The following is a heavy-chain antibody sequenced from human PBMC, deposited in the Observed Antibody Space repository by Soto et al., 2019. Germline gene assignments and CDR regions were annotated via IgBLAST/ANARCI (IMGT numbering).Heavy chain of an antibody. V-gene: IGHV1-46*01. CDR3: ARDSSIVVDGGSCQDY. J-gene: IGHJ4*02. CDR1: GYTFTNYH. Sequence: ASVKVSCKASGYTFTNYHMHWVRQAPGQGFEWMGIINPSGGSTTYAQKFQGRVTMTSDTSTSTVYMELSSLRFDDTAVYYCARDSSIVVDGGSCQDYWGQGTQVTVS. D-gene: IGHD2-15*01. CDR2: INPSGGST.